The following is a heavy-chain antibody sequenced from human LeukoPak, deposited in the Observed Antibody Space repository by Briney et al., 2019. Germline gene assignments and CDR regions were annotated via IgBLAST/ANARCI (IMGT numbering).Heavy chain of an antibody. CDR3: ARTHRSQWIQLWLGAFDI. D-gene: IGHD5-18*01. V-gene: IGHV4-4*07. CDR1: GGSISSYY. Sequence: SETLSLTCTVSGGSISSYYWSWIRQPAGKGLEWIGRIYTSGSTNYNPSLKSRVTMSVDTSKNQFSLKLSSVTAADTAVYYCARTHRSQWIQLWLGAFDIWGQGTMVTVSS. J-gene: IGHJ3*02. CDR2: IYTSGST.